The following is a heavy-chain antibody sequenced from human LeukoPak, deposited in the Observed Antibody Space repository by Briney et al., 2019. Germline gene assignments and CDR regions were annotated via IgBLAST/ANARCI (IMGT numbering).Heavy chain of an antibody. J-gene: IGHJ4*02. CDR3: AKLAEYSSNWPIDY. CDR2: ISGSGGGT. D-gene: IGHD6-13*01. Sequence: PGGPLRLSGAASGFTFNTYVMSGLRQAPGKGLEWVAGISGSGGGTYYADSVKGRFTISRDNSKNTLFLQMNSLRAEDTAVYYCAKLAEYSSNWPIDYWGQGTLVTVSS. CDR1: GFTFNTYV. V-gene: IGHV3-23*01.